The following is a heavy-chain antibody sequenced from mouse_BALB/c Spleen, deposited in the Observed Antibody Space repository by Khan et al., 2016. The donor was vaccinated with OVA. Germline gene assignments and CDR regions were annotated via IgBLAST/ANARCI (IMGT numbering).Heavy chain of an antibody. Sequence: DLVKPGASVKLSCKASGYTFTSYWINWIKQRPRQGLEWIGRIGPGSGSTYYNEVFKGKATLTVDTSSSPAYIQLSSLSSEDSAVYFCARENYYGRTCDAMDYWGQGTSVTVSS. J-gene: IGHJ4*01. CDR1: GYTFTSYW. D-gene: IGHD1-1*01. CDR2: IGPGSGST. V-gene: IGHV1S41*01. CDR3: ARENYYGRTCDAMDY.